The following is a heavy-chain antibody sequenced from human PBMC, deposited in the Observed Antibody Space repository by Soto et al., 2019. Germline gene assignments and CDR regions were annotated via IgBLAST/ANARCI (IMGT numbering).Heavy chain of an antibody. J-gene: IGHJ6*02. CDR1: GGSISSYY. Sequence: SETLSLTCTVSGGSISSYYWSWIRQPPGKGLEWIGYIYYSGSTNYNPSLKSRVTISVDTSKNQFSLKLSSVTAADTAVYYCERASSNYAYYYGIDVWGQGTTVTVSS. V-gene: IGHV4-59*01. CDR3: ERASSNYAYYYGIDV. D-gene: IGHD4-4*01. CDR2: IYYSGST.